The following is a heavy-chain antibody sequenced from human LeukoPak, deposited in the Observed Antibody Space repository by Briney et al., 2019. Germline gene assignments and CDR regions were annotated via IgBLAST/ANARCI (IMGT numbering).Heavy chain of an antibody. CDR3: VRDFGSGYYLDY. D-gene: IGHD3-10*01. Sequence: GKSLRLSCAASGFTYNSYGMHWVRQAPGKGLEWVALTWYDGSKKYYADSVKGRFTISRDNSKNTLYLQMSSLRAEDTAVLYCVRDFGSGYYLDYWGQGTLVTVSS. CDR2: TWYDGSKK. J-gene: IGHJ4*02. CDR1: GFTYNSYG. V-gene: IGHV3-33*01.